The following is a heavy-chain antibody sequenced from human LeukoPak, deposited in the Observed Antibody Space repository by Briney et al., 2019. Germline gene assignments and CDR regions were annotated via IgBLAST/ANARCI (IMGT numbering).Heavy chain of an antibody. J-gene: IGHJ3*02. CDR2: IKQDGSEK. D-gene: IGHD3-3*01. CDR1: GFTFSSYW. CDR3: ARAVMRYDFWSGYYTRAFDI. V-gene: IGHV3-7*01. Sequence: PGGSLRLSCAASGFTFSSYWMSWVRRAPGKGLEWVANIKQDGSEKYYVDSVKGRFTISRDNAKNSLYLQMNSLRAEDTAVYYCARAVMRYDFWSGYYTRAFDIWGQGTMVTVSS.